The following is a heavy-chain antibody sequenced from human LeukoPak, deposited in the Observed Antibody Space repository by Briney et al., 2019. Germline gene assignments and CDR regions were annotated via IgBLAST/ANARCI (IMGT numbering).Heavy chain of an antibody. CDR2: ISSTGSNI. Sequence: PGGSLRLSCAASGFAFSTYEMNWVRQAPGKGLEWLSYISSTGSNIYYADSVKGRFTISRDNAKNSLYLLMNSLRTEDTAVYYCAATYYYDGSGDYWGQGTLVTVSS. D-gene: IGHD3-22*01. CDR3: AATYYYDGSGDY. CDR1: GFAFSTYE. J-gene: IGHJ4*02. V-gene: IGHV3-48*03.